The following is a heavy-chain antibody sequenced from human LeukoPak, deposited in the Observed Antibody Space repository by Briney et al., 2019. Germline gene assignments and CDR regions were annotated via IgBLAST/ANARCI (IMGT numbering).Heavy chain of an antibody. CDR1: GYTFTSNY. J-gene: IGHJ4*02. CDR2: ISPSGGST. Sequence: GASVKVSCKAFGYTFTSNYMHWVRQAPGQGPEWMGVISPSGGSTTYAQKFQGRVTLTRDMSTSTDYLELSSLRSEDTAVYYCARDYGGGSFDYWGQGTLVTVSS. CDR3: ARDYGGGSFDY. D-gene: IGHD3-16*01. V-gene: IGHV1-46*01.